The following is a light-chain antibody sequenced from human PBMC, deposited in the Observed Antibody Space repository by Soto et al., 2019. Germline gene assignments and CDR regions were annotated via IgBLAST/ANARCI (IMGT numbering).Light chain of an antibody. J-gene: IGKJ5*01. CDR1: QDISNR. CDR2: DAS. Sequence: DIQMTQSPSSLSASAGDRVTITCRASQDISNRLNWYQQKPGKAPKLLIYDASNLQTGVPSRFSGSGSGTDFTFTISSLQPEDIATYYCQHYDNLPPGVTFGQGTRLEIK. V-gene: IGKV1-33*01. CDR3: QHYDNLPPGVT.